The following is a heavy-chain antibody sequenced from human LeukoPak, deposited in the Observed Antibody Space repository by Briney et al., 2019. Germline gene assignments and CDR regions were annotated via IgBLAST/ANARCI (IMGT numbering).Heavy chain of an antibody. V-gene: IGHV3-7*01. D-gene: IGHD5-12*01. J-gene: IGHJ4*02. CDR1: GFTFSRYW. CDR3: ARVGGGYDYDY. Sequence: HPGGSLRLSCAASGFTFSRYWMSWVRQAPGKGLEWVANIKQDGSEKYYVDSVKGRFTISRDNAKNSLYLQMNSLRAEDTAVYYCARVGGGYDYDYWGQGTLVTVSS. CDR2: IKQDGSEK.